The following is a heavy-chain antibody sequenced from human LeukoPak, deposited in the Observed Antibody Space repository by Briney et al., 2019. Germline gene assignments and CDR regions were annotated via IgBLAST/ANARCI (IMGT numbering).Heavy chain of an antibody. J-gene: IGHJ6*02. V-gene: IGHV3-53*01. D-gene: IGHD3-3*01. CDR2: IYSGGST. Sequence: GGSLRLSCAASGFTVSSNYMSWVRQAPGKGLEWVSVIYSGGSTCYADSVKGRFTISRDNSKNTLYLQMNSLRAEDTAVYYCARDLGYDFWSGYPYYYYGMDVWGQGTTVTVSS. CDR1: GFTVSSNY. CDR3: ARDLGYDFWSGYPYYYYGMDV.